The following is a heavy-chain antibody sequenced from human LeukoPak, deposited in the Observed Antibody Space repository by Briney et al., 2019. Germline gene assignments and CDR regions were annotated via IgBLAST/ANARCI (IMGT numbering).Heavy chain of an antibody. V-gene: IGHV3-23*01. CDR1: GFTFSSYA. CDR2: ISGSGGST. D-gene: IGHD6-13*01. J-gene: IGHJ4*02. CDR3: PLTLSSSLDY. Sequence: PGGSLRLSCAASGFTFSSYAMSWVRQAPGKGLEWVPAISGSGGSTYYADSVKGRFTISRDNSKNTLYLQMNSLRAEDTAVYYCPLTLSSSLDYWGQGTLVTVSS.